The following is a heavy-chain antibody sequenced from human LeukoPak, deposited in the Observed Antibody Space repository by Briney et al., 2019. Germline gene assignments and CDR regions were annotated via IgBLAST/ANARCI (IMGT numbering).Heavy chain of an antibody. D-gene: IGHD6-19*01. CDR3: ARDEGSSGRGGVDY. CDR2: IYHSGST. V-gene: IGHV4-59*12. J-gene: IGHJ4*02. Sequence: PSETLSLTCTVSGGSISSYYWSWIRQPPGKGLEWIGYIYHSGSTLKSRITVSVDRSENQFSLKLSSVTAADTAVYYCARDEGSSGRGGVDYWGQGSLVSVSS. CDR1: GGSISSYY.